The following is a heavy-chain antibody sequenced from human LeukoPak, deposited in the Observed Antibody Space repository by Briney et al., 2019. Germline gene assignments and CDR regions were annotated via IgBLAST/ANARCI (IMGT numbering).Heavy chain of an antibody. CDR2: MNPNSGNT. CDR1: GYTFTSYD. Sequence: ASVKVSCKASGYTFTSYDINWVRQATGQGLEWMGWMNPNSGNTGYAQKFQGRVTMTRNTSISTAYVELSSLRSEDTAVYYCARGAPFNSRHPYDYWGQGTLVTVSS. CDR3: ARGAPFNSRHPYDY. D-gene: IGHD2/OR15-2a*01. J-gene: IGHJ4*02. V-gene: IGHV1-8*01.